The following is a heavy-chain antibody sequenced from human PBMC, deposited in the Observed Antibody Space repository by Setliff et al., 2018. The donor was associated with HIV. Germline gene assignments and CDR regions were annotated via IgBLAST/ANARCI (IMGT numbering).Heavy chain of an antibody. CDR2: IYHSGST. CDR3: ARGLYNFWSGSRYFDL. J-gene: IGHJ2*01. V-gene: IGHV4-38-2*02. CDR1: GYSISSGYY. D-gene: IGHD3-3*01. Sequence: PSETLSLTCTVSGYSISSGYYWGLIRQPPGKGLEWIGSIYHSGSTYYNPSLKSRVTISVDTSKNQFSLKLSSVTAADTAVYYCARGLYNFWSGSRYFDLWGRGALVTVSS.